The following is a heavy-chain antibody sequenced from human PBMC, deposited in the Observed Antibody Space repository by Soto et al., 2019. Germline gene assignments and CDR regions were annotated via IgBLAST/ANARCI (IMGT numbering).Heavy chain of an antibody. CDR3: TLLSSWYRSWFDP. CDR2: IKSKTDGGTT. J-gene: IGHJ5*02. CDR1: GFTFSNAW. Sequence: PGGSLRLSCAASGFTFSNAWMSWVRQAPGKGLEWVGRIKSKTDGGTTDYAAPVKGRITISRDDSKNTLYLQMNSRKTEDTAVYYCTLLSSWYRSWFDPWGQGTLVTVSS. D-gene: IGHD6-13*01. V-gene: IGHV3-15*01.